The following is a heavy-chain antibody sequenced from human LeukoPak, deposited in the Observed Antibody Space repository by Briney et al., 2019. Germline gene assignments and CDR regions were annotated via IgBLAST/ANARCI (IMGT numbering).Heavy chain of an antibody. V-gene: IGHV3-64D*06. J-gene: IGHJ4*02. CDR2: ISSNGGST. D-gene: IGHD2-2*01. Sequence: GGSLRLSCSASGFTFSNYAMYWVRQAPGKGLEYISAISSNGGSTYYADSVKGRFTISRDNSKNTLYLQMSSLRAEDRAVYYCVKGRCSGSSCYGGDYWGQGTLVTVSS. CDR1: GFTFSNYA. CDR3: VKGRCSGSSCYGGDY.